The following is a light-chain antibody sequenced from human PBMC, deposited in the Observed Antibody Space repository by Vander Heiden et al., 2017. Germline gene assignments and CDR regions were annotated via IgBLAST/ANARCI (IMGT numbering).Light chain of an antibody. CDR3: QSYDSSLSRGV. J-gene: IGLJ1*01. V-gene: IGLV1-40*01. Sequence: QSVLTQPPSVSGAPGQRVTISCTGSSSNIGAGYDVHWYQQLPGTAPNLLIYANSNRPSGVPDRFSGSKSGTSASLAITGLQAEDEADYYCQSYDSSLSRGVFGTGTKVTVL. CDR2: ANS. CDR1: SSNIGAGYD.